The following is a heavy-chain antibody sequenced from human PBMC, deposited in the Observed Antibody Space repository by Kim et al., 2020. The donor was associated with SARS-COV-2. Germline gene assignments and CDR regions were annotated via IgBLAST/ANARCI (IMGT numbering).Heavy chain of an antibody. CDR1: GFTFSSYD. J-gene: IGHJ4*02. CDR2: IGTAGDT. CDR3: ARGGYCSSTSCYVHFYY. D-gene: IGHD2-2*01. Sequence: GGSLRLSCAASGFTFSSYDMHWVRQATGKGLEWVSAIGTAGDTYYPGSVKARFTISRENAKNSLYLQMNSLRAGDTAVYYCARGGYCSSTSCYVHFYYWGQGTLVTVSS. V-gene: IGHV3-13*01.